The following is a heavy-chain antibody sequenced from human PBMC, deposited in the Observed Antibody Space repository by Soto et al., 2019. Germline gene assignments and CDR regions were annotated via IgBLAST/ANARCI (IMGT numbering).Heavy chain of an antibody. CDR2: ITPIFGTA. V-gene: IGHV1-69*12. J-gene: IGHJ6*02. Sequence: QVQLVQSGAEVKKPGSSVKVSCKASGRTFNSYGINWVRQAPGQGLEWMGGITPIFGTANYAQKFQDRVTMTADESTNTAYMELSSLRSDDTAVYYCAKLDPQPGTSDYGLYVSGQGTTVTVSS. D-gene: IGHD1-26*01. CDR3: AKLDPQPGTSDYGLYV. CDR1: GRTFNSYG.